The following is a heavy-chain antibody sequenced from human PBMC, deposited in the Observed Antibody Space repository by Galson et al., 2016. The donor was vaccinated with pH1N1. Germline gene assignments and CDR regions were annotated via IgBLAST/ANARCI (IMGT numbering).Heavy chain of an antibody. CDR3: ARNGYGDYVGYFDY. CDR2: IYWDDDK. CDR1: GFSLSTSGVG. J-gene: IGHJ4*02. D-gene: IGHD4-17*01. Sequence: PALVKPTQTLTLACTFSGFSLSTSGVGVGWIRQPPGKALEWLALIYWDDDKRYSPSLKSRLTITKDTSKNQVVLTMTNMDPVDTATYYCARNGYGDYVGYFDYWGPGTLVTVSS. V-gene: IGHV2-5*02.